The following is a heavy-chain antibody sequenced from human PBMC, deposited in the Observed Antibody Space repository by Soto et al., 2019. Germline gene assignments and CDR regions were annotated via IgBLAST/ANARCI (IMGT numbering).Heavy chain of an antibody. CDR1: GYPFTCHY. CDR3: ARGGFSGVSCWYYFDY. V-gene: IGHV1-2*04. D-gene: IGHD2-15*01. CDR2: INPNSGCT. J-gene: IGHJ4*02. Sequence: AAVKVSCNAAGYPFTCHYMNWVRQAPGQGLEWMGWINPNSGCTNYAQKYQGWVTMTRDTSISTAYMELSRLRSDDTAVYYCARGGFSGVSCWYYFDYWGQGTPVTVS.